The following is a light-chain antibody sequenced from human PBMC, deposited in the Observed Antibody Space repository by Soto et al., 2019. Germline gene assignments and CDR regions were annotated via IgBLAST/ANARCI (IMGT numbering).Light chain of an antibody. CDR2: GAS. J-gene: IGKJ1*01. CDR1: QSVTTN. CDR3: QQYNDSPT. Sequence: EIVMTQSPATLSLSPGERATLSCRASQSVTTNLAWYDQKPGQAPRLLIYGASTRAAGIPTRFSGSGSETDFTLTISSLQSEDFALYSCQQYNDSPTFGQGTKVDIK. V-gene: IGKV3D-15*02.